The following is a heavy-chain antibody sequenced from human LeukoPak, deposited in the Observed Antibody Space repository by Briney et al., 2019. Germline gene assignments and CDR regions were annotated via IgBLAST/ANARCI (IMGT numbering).Heavy chain of an antibody. J-gene: IGHJ4*02. Sequence: ASVKVSCKASGGTFSSYAISWVRQAPGQGLEWMGGIIPIFGTANYAQKLQGRVTMTTDTSTSTAYMELRSLRSDDTAVYYCARAGGGFDYWGQGTLATVSS. V-gene: IGHV1-69*05. CDR2: IIPIFGTA. D-gene: IGHD3-10*01. CDR1: GGTFSSYA. CDR3: ARAGGGFDY.